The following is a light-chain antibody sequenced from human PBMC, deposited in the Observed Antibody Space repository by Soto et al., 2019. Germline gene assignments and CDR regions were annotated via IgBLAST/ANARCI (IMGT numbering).Light chain of an antibody. CDR1: QSVGSNN. CDR3: QQYANSIT. Sequence: EIVLTQSPGTQSLSPGETATLSCRASQSVGSNNLAWYHQKPGQTPRLLIDDASCRATGMPDRFSGSGSGTDFTLTISRLEPEDFAVYYCQQYANSITFGQGTRLEIE. J-gene: IGKJ5*01. CDR2: DAS. V-gene: IGKV3-20*01.